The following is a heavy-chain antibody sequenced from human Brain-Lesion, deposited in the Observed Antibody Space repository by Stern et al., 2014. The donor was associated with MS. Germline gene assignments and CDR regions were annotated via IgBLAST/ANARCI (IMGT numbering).Heavy chain of an antibody. Sequence: QLQLQESGPGLVKPSQTLSLSCTVSGGSISSGGYYWIWIRPPAGKGLEWIGRIFNSGSTSYTPALKSRVTISRDTSKNQFPRRLNSMTAADTAVYYCARGRVVPGFQYYATDVWGQGTTVIVSS. CDR3: ARGRVVPGFQYYATDV. D-gene: IGHD2-2*01. CDR2: IFNSGST. J-gene: IGHJ6*02. CDR1: GGSISSGGYY. V-gene: IGHV4-61*02.